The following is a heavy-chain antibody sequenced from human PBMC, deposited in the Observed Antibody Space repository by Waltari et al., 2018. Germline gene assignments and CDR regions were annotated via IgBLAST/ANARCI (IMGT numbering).Heavy chain of an antibody. V-gene: IGHV5-51*01. J-gene: IGHJ4*02. CDR3: ARQSRSSDWYDY. CDR1: GYKFSSYW. Sequence: EVQLVQSGVEVKKPGESLKISCLGSGYKFSSYWIAWVRQVPGKGREWVGIIYPGDSETRYSPSFQGQVTMSVDKSATTAYLQWTNMKASDTAMYYCARQSRSSDWYDYWGQGTLITVSS. CDR2: IYPGDSET. D-gene: IGHD3-9*01.